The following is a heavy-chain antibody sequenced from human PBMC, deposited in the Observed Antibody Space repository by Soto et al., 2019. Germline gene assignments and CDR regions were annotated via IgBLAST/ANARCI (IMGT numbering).Heavy chain of an antibody. CDR2: IYSGGTT. CDR3: ARRYIVGVTGDY. D-gene: IGHD1-26*01. J-gene: IGHJ4*02. V-gene: IGHV3-53*02. CDR1: GFSVSSNY. Sequence: EVQLVETGGGMIQPGGSLRLSCAVSGFSVSSNYMSWVRQAPGKGLEWVSLIYSGGTTSYADSVKGRFIIARDSSKNTLFLQMTSLRAEDTAVYYFARRYIVGVTGDYWGQGALVTVSS.